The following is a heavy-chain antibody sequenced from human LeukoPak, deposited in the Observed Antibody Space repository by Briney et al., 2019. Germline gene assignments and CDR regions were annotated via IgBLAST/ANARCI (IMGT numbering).Heavy chain of an antibody. V-gene: IGHV4-59*01. J-gene: IGHJ5*02. CDR1: GGSISNYY. CDR2: IYYSGST. D-gene: IGHD1-26*01. Sequence: SETPSLTCTVSGGSISNYYWSWIRQPPGKGLEWIGYIYYSGSTNYNPSLKGRVTISVDTSKNQFSLKLSSVTAADTAVYYCARDRSGSYYWFDPWGQGTLVTVSS. CDR3: ARDRSGSYYWFDP.